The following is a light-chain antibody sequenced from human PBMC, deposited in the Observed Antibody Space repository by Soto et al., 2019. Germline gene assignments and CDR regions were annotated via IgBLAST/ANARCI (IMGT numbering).Light chain of an antibody. J-gene: IGKJ3*01. CDR2: GAS. Sequence: EIVMTQSPATLSVSPGERATLSCRASQSVSSNLAWYQQKPGQAPRLLIYGASTRATGIPARFSGSESGTEFTLTISSLQSEDFAVYYCQQAGTFGPGTKVDIK. CDR1: QSVSSN. V-gene: IGKV3-15*01. CDR3: QQAGT.